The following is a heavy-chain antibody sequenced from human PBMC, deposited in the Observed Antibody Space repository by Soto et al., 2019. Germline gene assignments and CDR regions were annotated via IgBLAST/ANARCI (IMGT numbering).Heavy chain of an antibody. CDR2: IYYSGST. D-gene: IGHD2-2*01. CDR1: GGSISSGGDY. Sequence: PSEILSLTCAVSGGSISSGGDYWGWIRQPPGKGLEWIGSIYYSGSTYYNPSLKSRVTISVDTSKNQFSLKLSSVTAADTAVYYCARLGYCISTSCYQPFYYYYYGMDVWGQGTTVTVSS. J-gene: IGHJ6*02. CDR3: ARLGYCISTSCYQPFYYYYYGMDV. V-gene: IGHV4-39*01.